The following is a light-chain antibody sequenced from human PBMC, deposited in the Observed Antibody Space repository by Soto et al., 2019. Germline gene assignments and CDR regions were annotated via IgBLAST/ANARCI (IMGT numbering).Light chain of an antibody. CDR2: GAS. CDR1: QSVSSN. J-gene: IGKJ4*01. CDR3: QQYNNWPPLT. V-gene: IGKV3-15*01. Sequence: IGMTQSPATLSVYPGERATLSCRASQSVSSNLAWYQQKPGQAPRLLIYGASTRATGIPARFSGSGSGTEFTLTISSLQSEDFAVYYCQQYNNWPPLTFGGRTKVDI.